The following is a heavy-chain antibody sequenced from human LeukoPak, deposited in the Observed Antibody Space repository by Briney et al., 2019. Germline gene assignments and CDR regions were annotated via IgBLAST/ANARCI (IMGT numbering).Heavy chain of an antibody. D-gene: IGHD3-10*01. CDR2: IYYSGST. CDR1: GGSISSSSYY. J-gene: IGHJ6*03. V-gene: IGHV4-39*01. Sequence: SETLSLTCTVSGGSISSSSYYWGWIRQPPGKGLEWIGSIYYSGSTYYNPSLKSRVTISVDTSKNQFSLKLSSVTAADTAVYYCATARGMVRGVLYYYYYYMDVWGKGTTVTISS. CDR3: ATARGMVRGVLYYYYYYMDV.